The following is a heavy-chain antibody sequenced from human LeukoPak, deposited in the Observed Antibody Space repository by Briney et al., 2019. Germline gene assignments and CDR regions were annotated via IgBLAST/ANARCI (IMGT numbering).Heavy chain of an antibody. CDR2: ISGRGGRT. CDR3: AKDQGYSGYDPLDY. Sequence: PGGSLRLSGAASGFTFSSYAMSWVRQAPGKGLEWVSAISGRGGRTYYADSVKGRFTISRDNSKNTLYLQMNSLRAEDTAVYYCAKDQGYSGYDPLDYWGQGTLVTVS. V-gene: IGHV3-23*01. CDR1: GFTFSSYA. D-gene: IGHD5-12*01. J-gene: IGHJ4*02.